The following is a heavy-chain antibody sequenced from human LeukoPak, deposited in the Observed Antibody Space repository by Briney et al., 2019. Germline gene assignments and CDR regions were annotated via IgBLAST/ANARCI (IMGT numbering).Heavy chain of an antibody. D-gene: IGHD1-26*01. CDR1: GYSFTSYW. J-gene: IGHJ5*02. Sequence: GESLKISCKGSGYSFTSYWIGWVRKMPGKGLEWMGIIYPGDSDTRYSPSFQGQVTISADKSISTAYLQWSSLKASDTAMYYCARYRALGATISRWFDPWGQGTLVTVSS. CDR3: ARYRALGATISRWFDP. V-gene: IGHV5-51*01. CDR2: IYPGDSDT.